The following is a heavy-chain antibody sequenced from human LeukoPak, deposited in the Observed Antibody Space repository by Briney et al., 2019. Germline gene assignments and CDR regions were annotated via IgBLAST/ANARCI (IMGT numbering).Heavy chain of an antibody. Sequence: GASVKVSCRASGGTFSSYAISWVRQAPGQGLEWMGGIIPIFGTANYAQKSQGRVTITADESTSTAYMELSSLRSEDTAVYYCARELAVAATSKQAWRFDPWGQGTLVTVSS. CDR3: ARELAVAATSKQAWRFDP. J-gene: IGHJ5*02. V-gene: IGHV1-69*13. CDR2: IIPIFGTA. D-gene: IGHD2-15*01. CDR1: GGTFSSYA.